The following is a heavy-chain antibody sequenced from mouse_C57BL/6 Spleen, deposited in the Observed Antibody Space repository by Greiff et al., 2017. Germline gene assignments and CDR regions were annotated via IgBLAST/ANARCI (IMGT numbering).Heavy chain of an antibody. V-gene: IGHV5-16*01. CDR1: GFTFSDYY. Sequence: DVQLVESEGGLVQPGSSMKLSCTASGFTFSDYYMAWVRQVPEKGLEWVANINYDGSSTYYLDSLKSRFIISRDNAKNILYLQMSSLKSEDTATYYCARDGRGGFAYWGQGTLVTVSA. J-gene: IGHJ3*01. CDR3: ARDGRGGFAY. CDR2: INYDGSST.